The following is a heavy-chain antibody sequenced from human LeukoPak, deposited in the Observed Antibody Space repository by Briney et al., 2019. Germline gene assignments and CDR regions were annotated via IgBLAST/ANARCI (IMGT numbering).Heavy chain of an antibody. CDR2: IIPIFGTA. D-gene: IGHD6-19*01. J-gene: IGHJ4*02. V-gene: IGHV1-69*05. CDR3: ARPAAGRIAVAVSDY. CDR1: GGTFSSYA. Sequence: GASVKVSCKASGGTFSSYAISWVRQAPGQGLEWMGGIIPIFGTANYAQKFQGRVTITTDESTSTAYMELSSLRSEDTAVYYCARPAAGRIAVAVSDYWGQGTLVTVSS.